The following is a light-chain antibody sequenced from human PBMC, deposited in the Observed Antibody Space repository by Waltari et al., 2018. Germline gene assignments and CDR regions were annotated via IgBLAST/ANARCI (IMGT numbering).Light chain of an antibody. V-gene: IGKV1-5*03. Sequence: DIQMTQSPSTLSASVVDRVTITGRASQRIRSWLDWYQQKPGEAPKLLICQEFRSLDGVPSRLRGSGSGTEFTLTISRLQPDDFATYYCQHYSSYVRTFGQGTKVEIK. CDR3: QHYSSYVRT. J-gene: IGKJ1*01. CDR1: QRIRSW. CDR2: QEF.